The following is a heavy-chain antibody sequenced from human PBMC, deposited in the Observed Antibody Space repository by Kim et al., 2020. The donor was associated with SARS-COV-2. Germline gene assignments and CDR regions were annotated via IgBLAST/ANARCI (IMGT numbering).Heavy chain of an antibody. V-gene: IGHV4-31*02. J-gene: IGHJ4*02. CDR3: ARGPGSWYVDY. Sequence: SYNPSPRSRVTISVDKSKNHFSLQLNSVTAADTAIYYCARGPGSWYVDYWGLGTLVTVSS. D-gene: IGHD6-13*01.